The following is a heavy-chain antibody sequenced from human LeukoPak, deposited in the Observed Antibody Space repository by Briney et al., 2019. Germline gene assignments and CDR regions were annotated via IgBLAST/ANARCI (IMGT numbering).Heavy chain of an antibody. CDR2: ISYDGSNK. CDR3: ARDFGY. CDR1: GFTFSSYA. D-gene: IGHD3-10*01. J-gene: IGHJ4*02. V-gene: IGHV3-30-3*01. Sequence: GGSLRLSCAASGFTFSSYAMHWVRQAPGRGLEWVAVISYDGSNKYYADSVKGRFTISRDNSKNTLYLQMNSLRAEDTAVYYCARDFGYWGQGTLVTVSS.